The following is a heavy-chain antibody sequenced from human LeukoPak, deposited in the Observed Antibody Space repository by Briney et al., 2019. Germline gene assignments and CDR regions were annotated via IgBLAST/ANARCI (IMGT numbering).Heavy chain of an antibody. D-gene: IGHD3-22*01. CDR3: ARDNPRDSSGYYFFDY. CDR1: GYTFTSYY. J-gene: IGHJ4*02. V-gene: IGHV1-46*01. CDR2: INPSGGST. Sequence: ASVKVSCTASGYTFTSYYMHWVRQAPGQGLEWMGIINPSGGSTSYAQKFQGRVTMTRDMSTSTVYMELSSLRSEDTAVYYCARDNPRDSSGYYFFDYWGQGTLVTVSS.